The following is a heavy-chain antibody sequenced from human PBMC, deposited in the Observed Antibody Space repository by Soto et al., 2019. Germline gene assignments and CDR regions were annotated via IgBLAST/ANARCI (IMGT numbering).Heavy chain of an antibody. CDR2: ISCHNGNT. CDR3: TRGPRYNSGCYRDWFDP. V-gene: IGHV1-18*01. Sequence: QVQIEQSGGEVRKPGASVKVSCKSSGYSFTDYGITWVRQAPGKGPEWMGWISCHNGNTSQAQKFQDRVTMSTETSKNTAYMELRSLRSDDTAVYYCTRGPRYNSGCYRDWFDPWGQGTLVTVSS. J-gene: IGHJ5*02. CDR1: GYSFTDYG. D-gene: IGHD6-19*01.